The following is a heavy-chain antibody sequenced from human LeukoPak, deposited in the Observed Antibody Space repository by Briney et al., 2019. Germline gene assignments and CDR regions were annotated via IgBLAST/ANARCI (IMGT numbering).Heavy chain of an antibody. Sequence: VASVTVSCKASGYTFTSYYMHWVRQAPGQGLEWMGIINPSGGSTSYAQKFQGRVTMTRDTSTSTVYMELSSLRSEDTAVYYCARGGYCTNGVCYYFDYWGQGTLVTVSS. J-gene: IGHJ4*02. D-gene: IGHD2-8*01. CDR2: INPSGGST. V-gene: IGHV1-46*01. CDR1: GYTFTSYY. CDR3: ARGGYCTNGVCYYFDY.